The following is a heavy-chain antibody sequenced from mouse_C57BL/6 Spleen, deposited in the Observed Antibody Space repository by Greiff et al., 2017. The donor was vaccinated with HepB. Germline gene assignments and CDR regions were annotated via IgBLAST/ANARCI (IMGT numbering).Heavy chain of an antibody. V-gene: IGHV14-1*01. CDR2: IDPEDGDT. Sequence: VQLQQSGAELVRPGASVKLSCTASGFNIKDYYMHWVKQRPEQGLEWIGRIDPEDGDTEYAPKFQGKATMTADTSSNTAYLQPSSLTSEDTAVYYCTTGGSSTAWFAYWGQGTLVTVSA. D-gene: IGHD1-1*01. J-gene: IGHJ3*01. CDR1: GFNIKDYY. CDR3: TTGGSSTAWFAY.